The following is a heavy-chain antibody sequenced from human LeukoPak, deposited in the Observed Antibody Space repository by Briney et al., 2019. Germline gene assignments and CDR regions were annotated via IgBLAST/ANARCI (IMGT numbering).Heavy chain of an antibody. V-gene: IGHV1-18*01. D-gene: IGHD6-19*01. CDR3: GRDSSGWQYYYGMDV. CDR2: ISAYNGNT. Sequence: ASVKVSCKASGYTITSYGISWVRQAPGQGLEWMGWISAYNGNTKYAQKLQGRVTMTTDTSTSTAYMELRSLRSDDTAVYYCGRDSSGWQYYYGMDVWGQGTTVTVSS. J-gene: IGHJ6*02. CDR1: GYTITSYG.